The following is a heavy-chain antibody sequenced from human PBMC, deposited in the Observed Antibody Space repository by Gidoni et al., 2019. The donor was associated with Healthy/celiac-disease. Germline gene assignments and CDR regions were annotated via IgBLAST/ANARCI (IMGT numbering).Heavy chain of an antibody. J-gene: IGHJ4*02. Sequence: EVPLVESGGGLVKPGGSLRLSCAASGFTFSSYSMNWVRQAPGKGLECVSSISSSSSYIYYADSVKGRFTISRDNAKSSLYLQMNSLRAEDTAVYYCARGLYSSSWPLDYWGQGTLVTVSS. CDR1: GFTFSSYS. CDR2: ISSSSSYI. D-gene: IGHD6-13*01. CDR3: ARGLYSSSWPLDY. V-gene: IGHV3-21*01.